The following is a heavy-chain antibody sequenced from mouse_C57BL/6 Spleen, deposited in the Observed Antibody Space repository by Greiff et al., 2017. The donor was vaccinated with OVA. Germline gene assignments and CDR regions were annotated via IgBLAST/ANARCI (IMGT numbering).Heavy chain of an antibody. V-gene: IGHV1-80*01. D-gene: IGHD1-1*01. Sequence: QVQLQQSGAELVKPGASVKISCKASGYAFSSYWMNWVKQRPGKGLEWIGQIYPGDGDTNYNGKFKGKATLTADKSSSTAYMQLSSLTSEDSAVYFCAVYGSSYDYFDYWGQGTTLTVSS. CDR3: AVYGSSYDYFDY. CDR2: IYPGDGDT. J-gene: IGHJ2*01. CDR1: GYAFSSYW.